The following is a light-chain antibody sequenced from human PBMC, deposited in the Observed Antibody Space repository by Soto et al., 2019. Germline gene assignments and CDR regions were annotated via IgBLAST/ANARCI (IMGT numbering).Light chain of an antibody. V-gene: IGLV1-51*01. J-gene: IGLJ1*01. CDR2: DNN. CDR1: SSNIGNNY. Sequence: QSVLTQPPSVSAAPRQKVTISCSGRSSNIGNNYVSWYQQLPGTAPKLLIYDNNKRPSGIPDRFSGSKSGTSATLGITGLQTGDEADYYCAAWDDSLNGVYVFGTGTKVTVL. CDR3: AAWDDSLNGVYV.